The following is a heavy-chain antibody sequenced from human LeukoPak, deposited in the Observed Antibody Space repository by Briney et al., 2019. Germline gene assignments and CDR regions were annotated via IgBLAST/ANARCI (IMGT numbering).Heavy chain of an antibody. J-gene: IGHJ3*02. CDR3: ARARLQSPGDAFDI. CDR1: GFTFSSYS. V-gene: IGHV3-21*01. CDR2: ISSSSSYI. Sequence: PGGSLRLSCAASGFTFSSYSMNLVRQAPGKGLEWVSSISSSSSYIYYADSVKGRFTISRDNAKNSLYLQMNSLRAEDTAVYYCARARLQSPGDAFDIWGQGTMVTVSS.